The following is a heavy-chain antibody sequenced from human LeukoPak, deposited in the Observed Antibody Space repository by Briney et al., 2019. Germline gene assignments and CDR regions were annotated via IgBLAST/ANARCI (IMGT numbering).Heavy chain of an antibody. J-gene: IGHJ6*02. Sequence: LGECLKISCKGSGYSFTSYWIGWVRQMPGKGLEWMGIIYPGDSDTRYSPSFQGQVTISADKSISTAYLQWSSLKASDTAMYYCASSPVVPAAMMYYYYYGMDVWGQGTTVTVSS. CDR3: ASSPVVPAAMMYYYYYGMDV. CDR2: IYPGDSDT. CDR1: GYSFTSYW. V-gene: IGHV5-51*01. D-gene: IGHD2-2*01.